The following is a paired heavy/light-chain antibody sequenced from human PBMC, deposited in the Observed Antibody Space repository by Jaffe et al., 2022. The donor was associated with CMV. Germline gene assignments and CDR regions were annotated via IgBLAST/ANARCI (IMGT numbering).Light chain of an antibody. CDR2: AAS. V-gene: IGKV1-39*01. Sequence: DIQMTQSPSSLSASVGDRVTITCRASQSISSYLNWYQQKPGKAPKLLIYAASSLQSGVPSRFSGSGSGTDFTLTISSLQPEDFATYYCQQSYSTPPIFGGGTKVEIK. CDR1: QSISSY. CDR3: QQSYSTPPI. J-gene: IGKJ4*01.
Heavy chain of an antibody. J-gene: IGHJ4*02. CDR3: ARGSGVRYSYGLRQYFDY. Sequence: QVQLQQWGAGLLKPSETLSLTCAVYGGSFSGYYWSWIRQPPGKGLEWIGEINHSGSTNYNPSLKSRVTISVDTSKNQFSLKLSSVTAADTAVYYCARGSGVRYSYGLRQYFDYWGQGTLVTVSS. D-gene: IGHD5-18*01. V-gene: IGHV4-34*01. CDR1: GGSFSGYY. CDR2: INHSGST.